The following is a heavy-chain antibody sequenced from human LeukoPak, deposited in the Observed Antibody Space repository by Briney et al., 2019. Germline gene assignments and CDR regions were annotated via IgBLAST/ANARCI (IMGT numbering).Heavy chain of an antibody. CDR2: ISYDGSNK. CDR3: ARTDYGDSTGVFDY. D-gene: IGHD4-17*01. V-gene: IGHV3-30-3*01. Sequence: PGRSLRLSCAASGFTFSSYAMHWVRQAPGKGLEWVAVISYDGSNKYYADSVKGRFTISRDNSKNTLYLQMNSLRAEDTAVYYCARTDYGDSTGVFDYWGQGTLVTVSS. J-gene: IGHJ4*02. CDR1: GFTFSSYA.